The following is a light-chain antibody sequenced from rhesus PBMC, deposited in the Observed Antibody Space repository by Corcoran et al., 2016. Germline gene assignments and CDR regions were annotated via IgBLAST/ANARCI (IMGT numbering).Light chain of an antibody. CDR2: YNA. V-gene: IGLV1-60*01. CDR3: SACDDSLSGYI. Sequence: QSVLTQPPSASEAARKSGTISCSGSRSNIGSNSVSWYKQLPEPAPTLLIYYNARRASGVSDRFSGSKSGTSASLAISGLQTEDEADYYCSACDDSLSGYIFGAGTRLTVL. J-gene: IGLJ1*01. CDR1: RSNIGSNS.